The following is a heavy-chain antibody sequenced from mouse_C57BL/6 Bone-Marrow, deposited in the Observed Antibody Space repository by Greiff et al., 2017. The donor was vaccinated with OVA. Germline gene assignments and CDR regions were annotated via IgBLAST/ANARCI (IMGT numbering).Heavy chain of an antibody. CDR1: GYTFTSYW. Sequence: QVQLQQPGAELVKPGASVKLSCKASGYTFTSYWMQWVKQRPGQGLEWIGEIDPSDSSTNYNQKFKGKATLTVDTSSSTAYMQLSSLTSEDSAVYYCAREPLRYFDYWGQGTTLTVSS. V-gene: IGHV1-50*01. CDR2: IDPSDSST. J-gene: IGHJ2*01. CDR3: AREPLRYFDY.